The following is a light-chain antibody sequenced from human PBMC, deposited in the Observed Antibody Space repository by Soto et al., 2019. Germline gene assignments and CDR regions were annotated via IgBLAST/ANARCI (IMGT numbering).Light chain of an antibody. V-gene: IGLV1-40*01. CDR2: GNS. J-gene: IGLJ2*01. Sequence: QSVLTQPPSLSGAPGQRVTISCTGSSSNIGAGYDVHWYRQLPGPAPKLLIYGNSNRPSGVPDRFSGSKSGTSASLAITGLRAEDEADYYCQSYDSSLSGSVLGGGTKLTVL. CDR1: SSNIGAGYD. CDR3: QSYDSSLSGSV.